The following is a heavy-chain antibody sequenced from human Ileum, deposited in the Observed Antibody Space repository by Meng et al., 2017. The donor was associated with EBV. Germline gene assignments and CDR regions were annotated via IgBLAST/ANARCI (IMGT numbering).Heavy chain of an antibody. J-gene: IGHJ4*02. CDR1: GSRFTSSA. D-gene: IGHD2-2*01. V-gene: IGHV1-3*01. CDR3: ARGHQTYHDY. CDR2: VHAGNGDT. Sequence: LLVQSGTEVKKPGAAVKFSCKSFGSRFTSSAIHWVRQAPGQRLEWMGWVHAGNGDTKYSQNFQDRLTIARDTSANTAYMDLSSLRSEDTAVYYCARGHQTYHDYWGQGTLVTVSS.